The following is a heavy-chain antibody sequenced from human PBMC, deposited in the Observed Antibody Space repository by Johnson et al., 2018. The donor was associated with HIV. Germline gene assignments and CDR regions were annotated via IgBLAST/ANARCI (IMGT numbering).Heavy chain of an antibody. CDR1: RFTVSSNY. Sequence: VQLVESGGGLIHPGGSLRLSCAASRFTVSSNYMSWVRQAPGRGLEWVSAIGTAGDTYYPGSVKGRFTISRENAKNSLYLQMNSLRAGDTAVYYCAMPYYFDSGVYQWGQGTMVTVSS. J-gene: IGHJ3*01. CDR2: IGTAGDT. CDR3: AMPYYFDSGVYQ. D-gene: IGHD3-22*01. V-gene: IGHV3-13*01.